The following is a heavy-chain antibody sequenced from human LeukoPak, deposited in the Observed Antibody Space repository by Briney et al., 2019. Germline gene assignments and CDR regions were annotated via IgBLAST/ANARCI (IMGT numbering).Heavy chain of an antibody. V-gene: IGHV4-39*01. Sequence: PSETLSLTCTVSGGSISSSSYYWGWIRQPPGKGLEWIGSIYYSGSTYYNPSLKSRVTISVDTSKNQFSLKLSSVTAVDTAVYYCARRIAAALGPWGQGTLVTVSS. D-gene: IGHD6-13*01. J-gene: IGHJ5*02. CDR1: GGSISSSSYY. CDR2: IYYSGST. CDR3: ARRIAAALGP.